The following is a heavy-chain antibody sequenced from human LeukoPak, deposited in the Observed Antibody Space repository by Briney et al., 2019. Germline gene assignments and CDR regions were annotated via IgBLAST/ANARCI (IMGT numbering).Heavy chain of an antibody. Sequence: SETLSLTCAVYGGSFSGYYWSWIRQPPGKGLEWIGEINHSGSTNYNPSLKSRVTISVDTSKNQFSLKLSSVTAADTAVYYCARGTTYYYDSSGYYYYDYWGQGTLVTVSS. CDR3: ARGTTYYYDSSGYYYYDY. D-gene: IGHD3-22*01. CDR1: GGSFSGYY. J-gene: IGHJ4*02. V-gene: IGHV4-34*01. CDR2: INHSGST.